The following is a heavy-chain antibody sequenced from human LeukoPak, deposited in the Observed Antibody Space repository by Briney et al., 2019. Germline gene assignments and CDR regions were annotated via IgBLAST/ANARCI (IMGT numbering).Heavy chain of an antibody. Sequence: SETLSLTCIVSGGSISSYYWSWIRQAAGKGLEWDGRIYDSGSTHYNPSLKSRVTMSLDTSKNQFSLNLNSVTAADTAVYYCARDRLYDILTGPFDCWGQGTLVTVSS. CDR2: IYDSGST. CDR1: GGSISSYY. J-gene: IGHJ4*02. CDR3: ARDRLYDILTGPFDC. D-gene: IGHD3-9*01. V-gene: IGHV4-4*07.